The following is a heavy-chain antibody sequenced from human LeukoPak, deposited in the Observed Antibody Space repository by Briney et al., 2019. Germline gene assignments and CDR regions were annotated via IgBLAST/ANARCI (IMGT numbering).Heavy chain of an antibody. CDR1: GFTFSSYA. D-gene: IGHD6-19*01. CDR2: ISYDGSNK. CDR3: AKVVRFGWPGYFDY. J-gene: IGHJ4*02. V-gene: IGHV3-30*07. Sequence: GGSLRLSCAASGFTFSSYAMHWVRQAPGKGLEWVAVISYDGSNKYYADSVKGRFTISRDNSKNTLYLQMNSLRAEDTAVYYCAKVVRFGWPGYFDYWGQGTLVTVSS.